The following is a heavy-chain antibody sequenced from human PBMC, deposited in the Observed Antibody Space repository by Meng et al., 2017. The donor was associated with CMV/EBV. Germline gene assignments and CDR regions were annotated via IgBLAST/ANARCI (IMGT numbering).Heavy chain of an antibody. CDR3: ARSGVTNFWFDP. V-gene: IGHV1-69*05. Sequence: SVKVSCKASGGTFSSYAISWVRQAPGQGLEWMGGIIPIFGTANYAQKFQGRVTITTDESTSTAYMELSSLRSEDTAVYYCARSGVTNFWFDPWGQGTLVTVSS. D-gene: IGHD2-21*02. J-gene: IGHJ5*02. CDR1: GGTFSSYA. CDR2: IIPIFGTA.